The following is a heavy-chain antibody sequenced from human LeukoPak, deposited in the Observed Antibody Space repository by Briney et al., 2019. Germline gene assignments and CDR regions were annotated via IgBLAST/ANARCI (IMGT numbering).Heavy chain of an antibody. CDR1: GFTFSSYG. J-gene: IGHJ6*02. Sequence: PGGSLRLSCAASGFTFSSYGMHWVRQAPGKGLEWVAFIRYDGNNKYYADSVKGRFTISRDNSKDTLYLQMNSLRAEDTALYYCAKDRPFPYGMDVWGQGTTVTVSS. CDR3: AKDRPFPYGMDV. CDR2: IRYDGNNK. V-gene: IGHV3-30*02.